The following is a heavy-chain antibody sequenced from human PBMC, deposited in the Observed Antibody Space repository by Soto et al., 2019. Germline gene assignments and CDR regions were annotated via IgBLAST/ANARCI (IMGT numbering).Heavy chain of an antibody. J-gene: IGHJ4*02. CDR3: TRHTSDGYGSEY. D-gene: IGHD6-19*01. Sequence: PXESLTISCKGSGYSFISYWIGWVRQMPGKGLELMGIIYAGDSETRYSPSFQGQVSISVDKSMSTAYLQWSSLKASDTAMYYCTRHTSDGYGSEYWGQGTLVTVSS. V-gene: IGHV5-51*01. CDR2: IYAGDSET. CDR1: GYSFISYW.